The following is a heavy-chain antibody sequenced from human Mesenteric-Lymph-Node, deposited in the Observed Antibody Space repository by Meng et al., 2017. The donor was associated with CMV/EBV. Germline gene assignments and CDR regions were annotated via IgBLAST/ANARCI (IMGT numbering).Heavy chain of an antibody. V-gene: IGHV3-74*01. D-gene: IGHD4-23*01. J-gene: IGHJ6*02. CDR3: ARVMTTVVTPDYGVDV. CDR2: ISGDGSST. CDR1: GFTFSSYW. Sequence: GESLKISCAASGFTFSSYWMHWVRQAPGKGLLWVSRISGDGSSTAYADSVKGRFTISRDNGKNTLYLQMNSLRAEDTAVYYCARVMTTVVTPDYGVDVWGQGTTVTVSS.